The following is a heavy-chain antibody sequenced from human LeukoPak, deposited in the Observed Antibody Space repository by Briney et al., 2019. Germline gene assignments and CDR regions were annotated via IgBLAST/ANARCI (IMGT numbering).Heavy chain of an antibody. Sequence: PGGSLSLSCAASGFTFSSYSMNWVRQAPGKGLEWVSSISSSSSYIYYADSVKGRFTISRDNAKNSLYLQMNSLRAEDTAVYYCARDRGDSGYYYYYMDVWGKGTTVTVSS. CDR2: ISSSSSYI. CDR1: GFTFSSYS. D-gene: IGHD4-17*01. J-gene: IGHJ6*03. V-gene: IGHV3-21*01. CDR3: ARDRGDSGYYYYYMDV.